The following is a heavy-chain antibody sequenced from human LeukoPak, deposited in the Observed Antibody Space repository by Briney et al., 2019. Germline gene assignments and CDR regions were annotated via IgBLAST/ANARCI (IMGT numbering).Heavy chain of an antibody. J-gene: IGHJ5*02. D-gene: IGHD3-10*01. V-gene: IGHV4-31*03. Sequence: SETLSLTCTVSGGSISSGGYYWSWIRQHPGKGLEWIGYIYYSGSTYYNPSLKSRVTISVDTSENQFSLKLSSVTAADTAVYYCARVLWFGDTRDNWFDPWGQGTLVTVSS. CDR2: IYYSGST. CDR1: GGSISSGGYY. CDR3: ARVLWFGDTRDNWFDP.